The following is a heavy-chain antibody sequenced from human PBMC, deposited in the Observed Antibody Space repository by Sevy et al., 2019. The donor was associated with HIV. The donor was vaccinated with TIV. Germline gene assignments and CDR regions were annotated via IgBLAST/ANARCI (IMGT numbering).Heavy chain of an antibody. CDR1: GFIFSDYD. Sequence: GGSLRLSCAASGFIFSDYDMNWVRQAPGKGLEWISVISSRSSYIKYADSLKGRVNTSRDNVNNSLFLQLNSLSAEDTAVYYCARAFDYYDIGGLHYWGQGALVTVSS. CDR3: ARAFDYYDIGGLHY. J-gene: IGHJ4*02. V-gene: IGHV3-21*05. D-gene: IGHD3-22*01. CDR2: ISSRSSYI.